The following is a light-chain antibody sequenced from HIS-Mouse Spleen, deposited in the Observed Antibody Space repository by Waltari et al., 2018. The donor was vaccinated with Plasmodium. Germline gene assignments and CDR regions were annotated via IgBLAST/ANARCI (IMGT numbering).Light chain of an antibody. Sequence: QSALTQPASVSGSPGQSITISCSGTSSDVGSYYLVSWYQQHPGKAPKLMIYEGSKRPSGVSNRFSGSKSGNTASLTISGLQAEDEADYYCCSYAGSSTFVVFGGGTKLTVL. CDR3: CSYAGSSTFVV. V-gene: IGLV2-23*03. CDR1: SSDVGSYYL. CDR2: EGS. J-gene: IGLJ2*01.